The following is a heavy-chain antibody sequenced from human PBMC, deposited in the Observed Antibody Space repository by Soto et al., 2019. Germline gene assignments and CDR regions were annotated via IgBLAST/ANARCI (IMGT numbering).Heavy chain of an antibody. V-gene: IGHV4-39*01. CDR2: IYYSGST. J-gene: IGHJ4*02. CDR1: GGSISSSSYY. Sequence: QLQLQESGPGLVKPSETLSLTCTVSGGSISSSSYYWGWIRQPPGKGLEWIGSIYYSGSTYYNPSLKSRVTISVDTSKNQFSLKLSSVTAADTAVYYCARYYYDSSGYGPSDYWGQGTLVTVSS. D-gene: IGHD3-22*01. CDR3: ARYYYDSSGYGPSDY.